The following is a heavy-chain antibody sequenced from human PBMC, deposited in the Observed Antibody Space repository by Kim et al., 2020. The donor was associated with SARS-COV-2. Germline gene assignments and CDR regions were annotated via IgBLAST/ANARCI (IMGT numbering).Heavy chain of an antibody. J-gene: IGHJ4*02. V-gene: IGHV4-39*07. D-gene: IGHD6-13*01. CDR1: GGSISSSSYY. CDR3: ARDSHWQQLPQSPFDY. CDR2: IYYSGST. Sequence: SETLSLTCTVSGGSISSSSYYWGWIRQPPGKGLEWIGSIYYSGSTYYNPSLKSRVTISVDTSKNQFSLKLSSVTAADTAVYYCARDSHWQQLPQSPFDYWGQGTLVTVSS.